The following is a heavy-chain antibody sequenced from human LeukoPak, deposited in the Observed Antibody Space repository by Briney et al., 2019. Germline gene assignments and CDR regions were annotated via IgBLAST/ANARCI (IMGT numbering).Heavy chain of an antibody. D-gene: IGHD6-6*01. CDR1: GFTFSSYA. J-gene: IGHJ4*02. Sequence: PGGSLRLSCAASGFTFSSYAMHWVRQAPGKGLEWVAVISYDGSNKYYADSVKGRFTISRDNSKNTLYLQMNSLRAEDTAVYYCARNSLIAARPMGFDYWGQGTLVTVSS. CDR3: ARNSLIAARPMGFDY. CDR2: ISYDGSNK. V-gene: IGHV3-30*04.